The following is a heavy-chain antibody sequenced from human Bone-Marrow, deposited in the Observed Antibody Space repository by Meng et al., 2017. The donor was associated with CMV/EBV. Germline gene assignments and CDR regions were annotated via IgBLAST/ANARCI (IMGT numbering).Heavy chain of an antibody. D-gene: IGHD6-19*01. CDR1: GASVSSYY. V-gene: IGHV4-59*02. J-gene: IGHJ2*01. Sequence: SETLSLTCTVSGASVSSYYWSWIRQPPGKGLEWIGYIYYSGSTNFNPSLRSRVTISVDTSKNQFSLKLSSVTAADTAVYYCARTTSSGWYRGHWYCDLWGRGTLVTVHS. CDR3: ARTTSSGWYRGHWYCDL. CDR2: IYYSGST.